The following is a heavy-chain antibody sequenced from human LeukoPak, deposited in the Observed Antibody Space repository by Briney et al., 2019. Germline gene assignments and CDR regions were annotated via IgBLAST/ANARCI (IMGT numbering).Heavy chain of an antibody. D-gene: IGHD3-22*01. J-gene: IGHJ4*02. CDR2: INPNSGDT. CDR3: ARDVVYDSSGYYSEGQFDF. Sequence: EASVKVSCKASGYTFTGHFMHWVRQAPGQGPEWMGWINPNSGDTNYAQKFQGRVTMARDTSISTAYMELSSLRSDDTAVYYCARDVVYDSSGYYSEGQFDFWGQGTLVTVSS. CDR1: GYTFTGHF. V-gene: IGHV1-2*02.